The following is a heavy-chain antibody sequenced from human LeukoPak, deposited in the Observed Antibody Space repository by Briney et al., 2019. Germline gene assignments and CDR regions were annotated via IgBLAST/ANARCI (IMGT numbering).Heavy chain of an antibody. CDR2: ISASGSNI. Sequence: GGSLRLSCSASGFPFSSYSMNWVRQAPGKGLEWVSYISASGSNIYYVDSVEGRSTVSRDNAKNSLFLQMNSPRAEDTAVYYCVRVKGSYFDFWGQGTLVTVSS. V-gene: IGHV3-48*01. J-gene: IGHJ4*02. CDR1: GFPFSSYS. CDR3: VRVKGSYFDF.